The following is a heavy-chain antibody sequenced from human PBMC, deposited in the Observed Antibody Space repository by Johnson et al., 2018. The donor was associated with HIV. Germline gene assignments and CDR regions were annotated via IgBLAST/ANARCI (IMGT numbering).Heavy chain of an antibody. CDR3: ARERHGYNWGHDAFDI. J-gene: IGHJ3*02. CDR1: GFTFSSYG. CDR2: INSDGSST. D-gene: IGHD5-24*01. V-gene: IGHV3-74*01. Sequence: VQLVESGGGVVKPGRSLRLSCAASGFTFSSYGMHWVRQAPGKGLVWVSRINSDGSSTNYADSVKGRFTISRDNAKNTLYLQMNSLRAEDTAVYYCARERHGYNWGHDAFDIWGQGTMVAVSS.